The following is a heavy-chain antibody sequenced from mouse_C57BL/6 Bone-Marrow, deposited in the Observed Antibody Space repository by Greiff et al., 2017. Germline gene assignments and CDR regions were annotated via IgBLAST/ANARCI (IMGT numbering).Heavy chain of an antibody. V-gene: IGHV1-20*01. D-gene: IGHD2-3*01. CDR2: INPYNGDT. CDR1: GYSFTGYF. J-gene: IGHJ1*03. CDR3: ARAGGYSPYWYSDV. Sequence: VQLQQSGPELVKPGDSVKISCKASGYSFTGYFMNWVMQSHGKSLEWIGRINPYNGDTFYNQKFKGKATLTVDKSSSTAPMELRSLTSEDSAVYYSARAGGYSPYWYSDVSGTEATVTASS.